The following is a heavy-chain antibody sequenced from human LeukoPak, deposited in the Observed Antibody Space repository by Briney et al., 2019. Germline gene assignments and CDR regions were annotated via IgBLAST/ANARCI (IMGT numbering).Heavy chain of an antibody. V-gene: IGHV3-30-3*01. CDR1: GFTFSSYA. J-gene: IGHJ1*01. CDR2: ISYDGGNK. Sequence: PGGSLRLSCAASGFTFSSYAMHWVRQAPGKGLEWVAVISYDGGNKYYADSVKGRFTISRDNSKNTLYLQMNSLRAEDTAVYYCASSSGSYGIFQHWGQGTLVTVSS. D-gene: IGHD1-26*01. CDR3: ASSSGSYGIFQH.